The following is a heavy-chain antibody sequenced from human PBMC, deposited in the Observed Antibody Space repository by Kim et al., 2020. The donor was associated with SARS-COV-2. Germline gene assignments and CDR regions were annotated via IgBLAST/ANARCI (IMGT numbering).Heavy chain of an antibody. D-gene: IGHD2-21*01. CDR2: I. Sequence: IYYADSAKGRFTSSRNNAKNALSLQMNSRRAEDTAVYYCARRAIADAFDIWGHGTMVTVSS. J-gene: IGHJ3*02. V-gene: IGHV3-48*01. CDR3: ARRAIADAFDI.